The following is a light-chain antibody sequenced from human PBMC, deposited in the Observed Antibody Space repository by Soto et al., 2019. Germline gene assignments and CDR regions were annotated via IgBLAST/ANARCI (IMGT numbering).Light chain of an antibody. V-gene: IGLV2-8*01. CDR3: SSYAGSNNFVV. Sequence: QSVLTQPPSASGSPGQSVTISCTGTSSDVGGYNYVSWYQQHPGKAPKLMIYEVSKRPSGVPDRFSGSKSGNTASLTVSGLQGDDEADYYCSSYAGSNNFVVFGGGTKVTVL. CDR2: EVS. J-gene: IGLJ2*01. CDR1: SSDVGGYNY.